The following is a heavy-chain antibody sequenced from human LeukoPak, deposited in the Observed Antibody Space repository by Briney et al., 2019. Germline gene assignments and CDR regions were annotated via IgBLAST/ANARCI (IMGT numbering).Heavy chain of an antibody. Sequence: GGSLRLSCAASGFTVSSNYMSWVRQAPGKGLEWVSVIYSGGSTYYADSVKGRFTISRDNSKNTLYLQMNSLRAEDTAVYYCARGPRLLWFGELNGQLDYWGQGTLVTVSS. CDR2: IYSGGST. V-gene: IGHV3-66*01. D-gene: IGHD3-10*01. CDR1: GFTVSSNY. J-gene: IGHJ4*02. CDR3: ARGPRLLWFGELNGQLDY.